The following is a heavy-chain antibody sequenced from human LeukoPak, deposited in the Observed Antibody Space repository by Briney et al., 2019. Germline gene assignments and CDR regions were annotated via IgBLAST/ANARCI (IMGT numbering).Heavy chain of an antibody. J-gene: IGHJ3*02. V-gene: IGHV6-1*01. CDR1: GDSVSSNSAA. CDR2: TYYRSKWYN. CDR3: AREWLQRDGTFDI. Sequence: SQTLSLTCAISGDSVSSNSAAWNWIRQSPPRGLEWLGRTYYRSKWYNDYAVSVKSRITINPDTSKNQFSLQLNSVTPEDTAVYYCAREWLQRDGTFDIWGQGTMVTVSS. D-gene: IGHD5-24*01.